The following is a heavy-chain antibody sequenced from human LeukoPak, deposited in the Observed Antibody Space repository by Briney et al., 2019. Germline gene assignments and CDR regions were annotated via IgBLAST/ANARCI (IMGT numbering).Heavy chain of an antibody. D-gene: IGHD6-13*01. CDR1: GGSISSYY. CDR3: ATAIAAAGRGWFDP. CDR2: IYYSGST. Sequence: PSETLSLTCTVSGGSISSYYWSWIRQPPGKGLEWIGYIYYSGSTNYNPSLKSRVTISVDTSKNQFSLKLSSVTAADTAVYYCATAIAAAGRGWFDPWGQGTLVTVSS. J-gene: IGHJ5*02. V-gene: IGHV4-59*08.